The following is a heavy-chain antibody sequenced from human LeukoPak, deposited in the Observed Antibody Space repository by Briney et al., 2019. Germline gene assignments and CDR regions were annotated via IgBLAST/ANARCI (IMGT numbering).Heavy chain of an antibody. V-gene: IGHV4-34*01. D-gene: IGHD6-13*01. CDR3: AREAPPIAAAGLDY. CDR1: GVSFSGYY. CDR2: INHSGST. Sequence: SPSETLSLTCAVYGVSFSGYYWSWIRQPPGKGLEWIGEINHSGSTNYNPSLKSRVTISVDTSKNQFSLKLSSVTAADTAVYYCAREAPPIAAAGLDYWGQGTLVTVSS. J-gene: IGHJ4*02.